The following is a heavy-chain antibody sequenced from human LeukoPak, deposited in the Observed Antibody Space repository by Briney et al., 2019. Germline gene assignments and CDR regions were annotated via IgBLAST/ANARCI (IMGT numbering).Heavy chain of an antibody. D-gene: IGHD1-26*01. CDR3: ARAFGGSYFRGGPLGPQNYFDY. V-gene: IGHV1-69*13. CDR2: IIPIFGTA. J-gene: IGHJ4*02. Sequence: SVKVSCKASGGTFSSYAISWVRQAPGQGLEWMGGIIPIFGTANYAQKFQGRVTITADESTSTAYMELSSLRSEDTAVYYCARAFGGSYFRGGPLGPQNYFDYWGQGTLVTVSS. CDR1: GGTFSSYA.